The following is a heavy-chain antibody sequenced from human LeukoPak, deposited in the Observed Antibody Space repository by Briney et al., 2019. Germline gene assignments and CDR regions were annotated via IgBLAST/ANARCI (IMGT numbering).Heavy chain of an antibody. CDR2: ISYDGSNK. CDR1: GFTFSSYG. Sequence: GSLRLSCAASGFTFSSYGMHWVRQAPGKGLEWVAVISYDGSNKYYADSVKGRFTISRDNSKNTLYLQMNSLRAEDTAVYYCAKAWGELAAAGAFDIWGQGTMVTVSS. CDR3: AKAWGELAAAGAFDI. V-gene: IGHV3-30*18. J-gene: IGHJ3*02. D-gene: IGHD6-13*01.